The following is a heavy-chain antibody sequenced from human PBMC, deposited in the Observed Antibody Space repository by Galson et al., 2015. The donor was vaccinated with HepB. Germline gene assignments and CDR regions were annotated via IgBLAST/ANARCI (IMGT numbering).Heavy chain of an antibody. V-gene: IGHV1-46*03. Sequence: SVKVSCKASGNTFTSNYMHWVRQAPGQGLEWMGIINPSGGTNYAQKFQGRVTMTRDTSTSTVYIELSSLRSEDTAVYYCARGSTVTTNAKYYFEYWGQGTLVTVSS. CDR3: ARGSTVTTNAKYYFEY. D-gene: IGHD4-17*01. J-gene: IGHJ4*02. CDR1: GNTFTSNY. CDR2: INPSGGT.